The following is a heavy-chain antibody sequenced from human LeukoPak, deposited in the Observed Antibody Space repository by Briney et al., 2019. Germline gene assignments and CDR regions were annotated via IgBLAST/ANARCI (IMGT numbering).Heavy chain of an antibody. CDR3: ARHASYYYYIEV. CDR1: GGSITSYY. D-gene: IGHD3-16*01. V-gene: IGHV4-4*09. J-gene: IGHJ6*03. Sequence: SETLSLTCAVSGGSITSYYWSWIRQPPGKGLEWIGYIYTSGSTNYNPSLNSRVTISMDTSMNQFSLKLSSVTAADTAVYYCARHASYYYYIEVWGKGTTVTVSS. CDR2: IYTSGST.